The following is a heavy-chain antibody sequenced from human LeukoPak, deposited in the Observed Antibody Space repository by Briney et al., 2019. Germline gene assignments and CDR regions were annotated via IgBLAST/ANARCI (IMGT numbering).Heavy chain of an antibody. V-gene: IGHV4-59*08. D-gene: IGHD2-2*02. Sequence: SETLSLTCTVSGGSISSYYWSWIRQPPGKGLEWIGYIYHSGSTNYNPSLKSRVTISVDTSKNQFSLKLSSVTAADTAVYYCARLSCSSTSCYSIDYWGQGTLVTVSS. CDR1: GGSISSYY. J-gene: IGHJ4*02. CDR2: IYHSGST. CDR3: ARLSCSSTSCYSIDY.